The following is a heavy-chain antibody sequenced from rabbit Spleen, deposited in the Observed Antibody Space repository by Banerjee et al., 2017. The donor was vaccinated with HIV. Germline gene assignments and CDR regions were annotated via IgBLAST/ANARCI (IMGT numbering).Heavy chain of an antibody. CDR3: ARGGGL. Sequence: QEQLVESGGGLVQPGGSLKLSCKASGFDLSTDYDMCWVRQAPGKGLEWIGYIDPVFGSAYCASWVSGRFTISRHTAQNMVDLQLNSLTAADAATYFCARGGGLWGQGTLVTVS. V-gene: IGHV1S43*01. CDR2: IDPVFGSA. J-gene: IGHJ3*01. CDR1: GFDLSTDYD.